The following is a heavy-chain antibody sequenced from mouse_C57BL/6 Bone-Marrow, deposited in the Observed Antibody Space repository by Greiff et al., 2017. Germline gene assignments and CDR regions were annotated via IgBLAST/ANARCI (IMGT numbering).Heavy chain of an antibody. V-gene: IGHV1-55*01. D-gene: IGHD2-3*01. J-gene: IGHJ3*01. CDR2: IYPGSGST. CDR3: ARAGYYPPWFAY. Sequence: QVQLQQPGAELVKPGASVKMSCKASGYTFTSYWITWVKQRPGQGLEWIGDIYPGSGSTNYNEKFKSKATLTVDTSSSTAYMQLSSLTSEDSAVYYCARAGYYPPWFAYWGQGTLVTVSA. CDR1: GYTFTSYW.